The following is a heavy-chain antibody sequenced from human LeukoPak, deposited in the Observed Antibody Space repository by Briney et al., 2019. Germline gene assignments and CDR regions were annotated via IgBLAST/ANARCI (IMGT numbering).Heavy chain of an antibody. CDR2: IHTIET. CDR1: GGPISGYF. J-gene: IGHJ6*03. Sequence: PSETLSLTCTISGGPISGYFGTWIRQASGKGLEWIGYIHTIETKYNPSLQSRVSMSIDTSKNQFSLNLRSVTAADTAVYYCARGLRDEERYYKYYYMDVWGKGTTVTVSS. CDR3: ARGLRDEERYYKYYYMDV. D-gene: IGHD3-22*01. V-gene: IGHV4-4*09.